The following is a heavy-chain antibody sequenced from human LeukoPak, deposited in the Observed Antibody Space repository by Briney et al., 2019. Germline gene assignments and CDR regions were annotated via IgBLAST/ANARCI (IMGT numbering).Heavy chain of an antibody. Sequence: ASVKVSCKASGYAFSNYYIHWVRQAPGQGLEWLGLINPNGGSTNPAPKFRGRVTLTRDVSSSPAYMELSSLRSEDTAVYYCARAAVSGGVSTYLLHSWGQGTLVTVSS. CDR2: INPNGGST. CDR1: GYAFSNYY. V-gene: IGHV1-46*01. CDR3: ARAAVSGGVSTYLLHS. J-gene: IGHJ1*01. D-gene: IGHD3-16*01.